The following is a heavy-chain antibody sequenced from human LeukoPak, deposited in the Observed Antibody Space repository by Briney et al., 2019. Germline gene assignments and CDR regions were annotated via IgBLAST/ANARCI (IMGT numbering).Heavy chain of an antibody. CDR3: ARDRGYYDSSGYIDY. CDR2: IYYSGST. J-gene: IGHJ4*02. D-gene: IGHD3-22*01. CDR1: GGSVSSGSYY. V-gene: IGHV4-31*03. Sequence: ETSETLSLTCTVSGGSVSSGSYYWSWIRQHPGKGLEWIGYIYYSGSTYYNPSPKSRVTISVDTSKNQFSLKLSSVTAADTAVYYCARDRGYYDSSGYIDYWGQGTLVTVSS.